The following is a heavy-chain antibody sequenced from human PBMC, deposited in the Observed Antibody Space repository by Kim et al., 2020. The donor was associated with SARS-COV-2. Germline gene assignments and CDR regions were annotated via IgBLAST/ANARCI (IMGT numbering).Heavy chain of an antibody. CDR1: GYSFTSYW. D-gene: IGHD6-13*01. V-gene: IGHV5-10-1*01. Sequence: GESLKISCKGSGYSFTSYWISWVRQMPGKGLEWMGRIDPSDSYTNYSPSFQGHVTISADKSISTAYLQWSSLKASDTAMYYCARHEFYSSSWYHRNWFDPWGQGTLVTVSS. CDR3: ARHEFYSSSWYHRNWFDP. J-gene: IGHJ5*02. CDR2: IDPSDSYT.